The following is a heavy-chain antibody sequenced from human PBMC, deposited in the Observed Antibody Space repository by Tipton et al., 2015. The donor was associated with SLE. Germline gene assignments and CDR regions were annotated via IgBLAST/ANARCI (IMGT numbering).Heavy chain of an antibody. CDR2: IYYSGST. J-gene: IGHJ4*02. Sequence: TLSLTCVVYGGSFSGYFWSWIRQPPGKGLEWIGSIYYSGSTYYNPSLESQVTISIETSENQFSLELSSVTAADTAVYYCARLGWYSPPDYWGQGTLVTVFS. D-gene: IGHD6-13*01. CDR1: GGSFSGYF. V-gene: IGHV4-34*01. CDR3: ARLGWYSPPDY.